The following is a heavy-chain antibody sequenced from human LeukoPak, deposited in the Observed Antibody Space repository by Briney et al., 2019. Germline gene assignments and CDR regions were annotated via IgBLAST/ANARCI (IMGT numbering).Heavy chain of an antibody. Sequence: SETLSLTCTVSGGSISSGGYYWSWIRQHPGKGLEWIVYIYYSGSTYYNPSLKSRVTISVDTSKNQFSLKLSSVTAADTAVYYCARVPNSGYSGYDRDNNWFDPWGQGTLVTVSS. CDR3: ARVPNSGYSGYDRDNNWFDP. J-gene: IGHJ5*02. D-gene: IGHD5-12*01. CDR2: IYYSGST. V-gene: IGHV4-31*03. CDR1: GGSISSGGYY.